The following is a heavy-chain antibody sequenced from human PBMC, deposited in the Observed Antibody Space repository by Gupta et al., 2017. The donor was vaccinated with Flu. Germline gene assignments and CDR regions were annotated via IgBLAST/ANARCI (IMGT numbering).Heavy chain of an antibody. D-gene: IGHD1-26*01. CDR2: IIPILGIA. CDR1: GGTFSSYT. CDR3: ARDGDSGSYSDY. V-gene: IGHV1-69*08. Sequence: QVQLVQSGAEVKKPGSSVKVSCKASGGTFSSYTISWVRQAPGQGLEWMGRIIPILGIANYAQKFQGRVTITADKSTSTAYMELSSLRSEDTAVYYCARDGDSGSYSDYWGQGTLVTVSS. J-gene: IGHJ4*02.